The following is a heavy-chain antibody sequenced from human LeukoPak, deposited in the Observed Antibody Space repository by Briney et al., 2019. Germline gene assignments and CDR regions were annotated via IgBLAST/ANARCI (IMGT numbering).Heavy chain of an antibody. V-gene: IGHV1-69*04. CDR2: IIPILGIA. Sequence: ASVKVSCKASGGTFSSYAISWVRQAPGQGLEWMGRIIPILGIANYAQKFQGRVTITADKSTSTAYMELSSLRSEDTAVYYCARGKYYYDSSGYYRPKPFDYWGQGTLVTVSS. J-gene: IGHJ4*02. D-gene: IGHD3-22*01. CDR3: ARGKYYYDSSGYYRPKPFDY. CDR1: GGTFSSYA.